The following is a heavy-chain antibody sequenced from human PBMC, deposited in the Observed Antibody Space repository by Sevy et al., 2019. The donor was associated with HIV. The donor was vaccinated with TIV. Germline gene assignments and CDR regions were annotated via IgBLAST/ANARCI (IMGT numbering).Heavy chain of an antibody. CDR2: FGVGGDV. Sequence: GGSLRLSCEASGFIFSDYGMHWVRQAPGKGLEWVSGFGVGGDVVYGDSVQGRFSTSRENAKNSLYLQMNNLRLGDTAVYYCVRISALLGATTVGWYFDLWGRGTLVTVSS. CDR1: GFIFSDYG. D-gene: IGHD1-26*01. V-gene: IGHV3-13*01. J-gene: IGHJ2*01. CDR3: VRISALLGATTVGWYFDL.